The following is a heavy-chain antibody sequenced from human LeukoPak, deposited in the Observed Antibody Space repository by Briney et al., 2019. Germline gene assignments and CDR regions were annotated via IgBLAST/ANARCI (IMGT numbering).Heavy chain of an antibody. J-gene: IGHJ3*02. Sequence: PSETLSLTCTVSGCSISSGSYYWSWIRQPAGKGLEWIGRIYTSGSTNYNPSLKSRVTISVDTSKNQFSLKLSSVTAADTAVYYWAGESRIFGVVIMDAFDIWGQGKRVTVSS. D-gene: IGHD3-3*02. CDR1: GCSISSGSYY. CDR3: AGESRIFGVVIMDAFDI. CDR2: IYTSGST. V-gene: IGHV4-61*02.